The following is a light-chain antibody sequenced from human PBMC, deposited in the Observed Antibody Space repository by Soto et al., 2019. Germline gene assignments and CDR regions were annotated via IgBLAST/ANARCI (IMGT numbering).Light chain of an antibody. V-gene: IGKV3-11*01. CDR3: QQRSNWPG. CDR1: QSVSSY. CDR2: DAS. Sequence: EIGLTKSPATLSFSPGERATLSCRASQSVSSYLAWYQHKPCHAPRLLIYDASNRDTGIPARFSGSGSGTDLTLTISSLWPEDFAVYYWQQRSNWPGFGPGTTVAIQ. J-gene: IGKJ3*01.